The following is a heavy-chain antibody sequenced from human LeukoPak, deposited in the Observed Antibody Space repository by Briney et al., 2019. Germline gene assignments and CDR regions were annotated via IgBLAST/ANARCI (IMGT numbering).Heavy chain of an antibody. CDR2: ITDTGTTI. Sequence: GGSLRLSCAASGFTFSDYYMSWIRQAPGKGLEWVSYITDTGTTIYYPDSVKGRFTISRDNAKNSLYLQMNSLRAEDAAVYYCARRHCSSTSCPLVDYWGQGTLVTVSS. CDR1: GFTFSDYY. CDR3: ARRHCSSTSCPLVDY. D-gene: IGHD2-2*01. V-gene: IGHV3-11*04. J-gene: IGHJ4*02.